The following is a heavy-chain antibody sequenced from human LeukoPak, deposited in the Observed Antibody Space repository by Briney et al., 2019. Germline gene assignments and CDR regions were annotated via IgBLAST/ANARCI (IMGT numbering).Heavy chain of an antibody. CDR3: AREVGTPLSGWYYFDY. Sequence: PGGSLRLSCAASGFTFSSYAMHWVRQAPGKGLEWVAVISYDGSNKYYADSVKGRFTISRDNSKSTLYLQMNSLRAEDTAVYYCAREVGTPLSGWYYFDYWGQGTLVTVSS. J-gene: IGHJ4*02. V-gene: IGHV3-30*01. D-gene: IGHD6-19*01. CDR1: GFTFSSYA. CDR2: ISYDGSNK.